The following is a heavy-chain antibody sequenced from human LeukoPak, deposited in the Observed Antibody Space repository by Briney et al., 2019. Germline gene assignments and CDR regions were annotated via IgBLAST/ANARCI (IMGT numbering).Heavy chain of an antibody. J-gene: IGHJ4*02. D-gene: IGHD3-3*01. Sequence: SETLSLTCAVYGGSFSGYYWSWIRQPPGKGLEWIGEIYHSGSTNYNPSLKSRVTISVDKSKNQFSLKLSSVTAADTAVYYCARERLGDKRFLEALDYWGQGTLVTVSS. CDR2: IYHSGST. CDR3: ARERLGDKRFLEALDY. V-gene: IGHV4-34*01. CDR1: GGSFSGYY.